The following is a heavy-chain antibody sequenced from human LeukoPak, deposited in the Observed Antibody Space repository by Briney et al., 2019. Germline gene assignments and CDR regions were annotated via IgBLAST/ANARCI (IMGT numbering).Heavy chain of an antibody. J-gene: IGHJ4*02. CDR1: GCTFSRSE. V-gene: IGHV3-48*03. CDR3: ARLYDGDYGYYFDY. D-gene: IGHD4-17*01. Sequence: PGASLRLSCAASGCTFSRSEMNWVRLAPGKGLEWLSYISDKGDLIYYADSVKGRFTISRDDAKNSLYLQMNSLRAEDTAVYYCARLYDGDYGYYFDYWGQGTLVTVSS. CDR2: ISDKGDLI.